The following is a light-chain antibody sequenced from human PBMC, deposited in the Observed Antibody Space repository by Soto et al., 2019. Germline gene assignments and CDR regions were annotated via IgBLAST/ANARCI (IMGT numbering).Light chain of an antibody. J-gene: IGKJ5*01. CDR3: QQSYSPPPIT. V-gene: IGKV1-39*01. Sequence: IHMTHSPSSLSASLGDIVTITFRASQSIGRFLNWYQQKPGKAPALLIYAASSLQSGAPSRFSGSGSGTDFTLTISSLQPEDFATYYCQQSYSPPPITFGQGTRLEIK. CDR1: QSIGRF. CDR2: AAS.